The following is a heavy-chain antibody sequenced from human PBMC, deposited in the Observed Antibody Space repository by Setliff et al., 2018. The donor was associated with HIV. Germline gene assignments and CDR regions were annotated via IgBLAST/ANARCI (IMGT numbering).Heavy chain of an antibody. D-gene: IGHD5-18*01. V-gene: IGHV4-59*11. J-gene: IGHJ4*01. CDR3: ARVPRQLLKGAAAYFDY. CDR2: IYYSGST. CDR1: GGSIRSHY. Sequence: SETLSLTCTVSGGSIRSHYWSWIRQPPGKGLEWIGNIYYSGSTNYNPSLKSRVTISVDTSKNQFSLRLNSVTAADTAAYYCARVPRQLLKGAAAYFDYWG.